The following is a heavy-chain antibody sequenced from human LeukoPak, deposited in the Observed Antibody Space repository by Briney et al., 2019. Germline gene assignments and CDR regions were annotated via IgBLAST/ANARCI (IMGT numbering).Heavy chain of an antibody. Sequence: SETLSLTCTVSAGSLSSSSYYWGWIRHPPGKGLEWLGRIYYSGSTYYNPSLKTRVTISVYTSKNQFSLKLSSVTAADTAVYYCGCYHSRWFGELLGWFDPWGQGTLVTVSS. J-gene: IGHJ5*02. V-gene: IGHV4-39*01. CDR3: GCYHSRWFGELLGWFDP. CDR2: IYYSGST. CDR1: AGSLSSSSYY. D-gene: IGHD3-10*01.